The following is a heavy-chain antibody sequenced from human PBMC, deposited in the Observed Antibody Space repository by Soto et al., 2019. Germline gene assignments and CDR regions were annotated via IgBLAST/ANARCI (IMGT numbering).Heavy chain of an antibody. CDR3: ARYIPGVRYYGMDV. CDR2: IGESGTPT. CDR1: GFTFSSYA. V-gene: IGHV3-23*01. Sequence: PGGSLRHSCAASGFTFSSYAMKLVRQAPGKGLEWVSLIGESGTPTYYADSVKGRFTISRDNSGNTLFLEMYSLRAEDTAVYYCARYIPGVRYYGMDVWGQGTTVTVSS. D-gene: IGHD2-2*01. J-gene: IGHJ6*02.